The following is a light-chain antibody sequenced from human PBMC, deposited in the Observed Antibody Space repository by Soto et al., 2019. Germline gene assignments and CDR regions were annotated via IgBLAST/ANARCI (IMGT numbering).Light chain of an antibody. CDR3: CSYAGGNTLI. CDR2: EVN. CDR1: NGDVGSYDL. J-gene: IGLJ2*01. V-gene: IGLV2-23*02. Sequence: QSVLTQPASVSGSPGQLITISCTGTNGDVGSYDLVSWYQQYPGKAPKLIIYEVNKRPSGVSNRFSGAKSGNTASLTISGLQTEDEADYDCCSYAGGNTLIFGGGTKLTVL.